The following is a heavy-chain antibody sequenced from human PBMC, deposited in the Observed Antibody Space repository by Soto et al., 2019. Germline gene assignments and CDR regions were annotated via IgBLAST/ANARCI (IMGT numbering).Heavy chain of an antibody. V-gene: IGHV4-34*01. D-gene: IGHD1-1*01. J-gene: IGHJ4*02. CDR1: GGSFSGYY. Sequence: QVQLQQWGAGLLKPSETLSLTCAVYGGSFSGYYWSWIRQPPGKGLEWIGEINHSGSTNYNPSLKSRVTISVDTSKNQFSLKLSSVTAADTAVYYCASPEAATTLPGYWGQGTLVTVSS. CDR2: INHSGST. CDR3: ASPEAATTLPGY.